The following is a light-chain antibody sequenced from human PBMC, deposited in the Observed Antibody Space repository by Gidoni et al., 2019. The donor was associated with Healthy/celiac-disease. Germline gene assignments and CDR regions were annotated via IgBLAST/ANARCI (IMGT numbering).Light chain of an antibody. CDR2: SNN. CDR3: AAWDDSLNGWV. CDR1: SSKIGSNT. Sequence: QSVLTQPPSASGTPGQRVNISCSGSSSKIGSNTVHWYQQLPGTAPKLLIYSNNQRPSGVPDRFSGSKSGTSASLAISGLQSEDEADYYCAAWDDSLNGWVFGGGTKLTVL. J-gene: IGLJ3*02. V-gene: IGLV1-44*01.